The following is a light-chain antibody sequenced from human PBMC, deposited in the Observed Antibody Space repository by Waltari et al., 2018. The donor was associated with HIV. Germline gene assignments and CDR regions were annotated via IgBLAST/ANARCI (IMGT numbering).Light chain of an antibody. CDR2: YDS. CDR3: QVWDSSSDLSWV. V-gene: IGLV3-21*04. Sequence: SYVLTQPPSVSVAPGKTARITCGGNNIGSKSVHWYQQKPGQAPVLVIYYDSDRPSGSPERFSGSNSGNTATQTISRVEAGDEADYYCQVWDSSSDLSWVFGGGTKLTVL. CDR1: NIGSKS. J-gene: IGLJ3*02.